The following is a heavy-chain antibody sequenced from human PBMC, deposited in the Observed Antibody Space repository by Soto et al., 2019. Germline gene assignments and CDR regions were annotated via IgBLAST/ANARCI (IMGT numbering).Heavy chain of an antibody. Sequence: GGSLRLSCTASGFTFGDYAMSWFRQAPGKGLEWVGFIRSKAYGGTTEYAASVKGRFTISRDDSKSIAYLQMNSLKTEDTAVYYCNTYSRGYYLDYWGQGTLVTVSS. J-gene: IGHJ4*02. V-gene: IGHV3-49*03. CDR1: GFTFGDYA. CDR2: IRSKAYGGTT. CDR3: NTYSRGYYLDY. D-gene: IGHD6-13*01.